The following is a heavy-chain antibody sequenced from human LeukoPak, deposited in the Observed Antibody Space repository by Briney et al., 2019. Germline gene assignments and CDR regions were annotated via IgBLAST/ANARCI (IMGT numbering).Heavy chain of an antibody. Sequence: PGGSLRLSCAASGFTFSSYSMNWVRQAPGKGLEWVSSISSSSSYIYYADSVKGRFTISRDNAKNSLYLQMNSLRAEDTAVYYCARGGSKEVRFLEWFYYMDVWGKGTTVTVSS. CDR3: ARGGSKEVRFLEWFYYMDV. J-gene: IGHJ6*03. CDR1: GFTFSSYS. CDR2: ISSSSSYI. V-gene: IGHV3-21*01. D-gene: IGHD3-3*01.